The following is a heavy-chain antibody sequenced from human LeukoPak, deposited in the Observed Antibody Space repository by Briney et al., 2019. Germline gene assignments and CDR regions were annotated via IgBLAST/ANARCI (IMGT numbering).Heavy chain of an antibody. D-gene: IGHD3-22*01. CDR2: IYSGGST. J-gene: IGHJ4*02. Sequence: PGGSLRLSCAASGFTVSSNYVSWVRQAPGKGLEWVSVIYSGGSTYYADSVKGRFTISRDNSKNTLYLQMNSLRAEDTAVYYCASQTYYYDSSGYFTRSYYFDYWGQGTLVTVSS. CDR3: ASQTYYYDSSGYFTRSYYFDY. V-gene: IGHV3-53*01. CDR1: GFTVSSNY.